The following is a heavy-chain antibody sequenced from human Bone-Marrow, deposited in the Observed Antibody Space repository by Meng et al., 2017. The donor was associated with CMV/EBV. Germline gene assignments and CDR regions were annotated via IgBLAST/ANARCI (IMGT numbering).Heavy chain of an antibody. Sequence: KSSGYTFTRYYIHWVRQAPGQGLEWEGIIDPSGGGTTYARKFQDRVTMTRDTSTNTVYMVLNTLRSEDTAVYYCARLYSDYEGHYFDYWGQGTLVTVSS. CDR3: ARLYSDYEGHYFDY. CDR1: GYTFTRYY. D-gene: IGHD4-11*01. J-gene: IGHJ4*02. V-gene: IGHV1-46*01. CDR2: IDPSGGGT.